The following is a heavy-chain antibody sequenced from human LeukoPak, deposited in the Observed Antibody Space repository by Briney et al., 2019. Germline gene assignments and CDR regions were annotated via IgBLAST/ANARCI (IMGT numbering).Heavy chain of an antibody. CDR2: INPSGGST. J-gene: IGHJ5*02. V-gene: IGHV1-46*01. CDR3: ARGGLRYFDWLYWFDP. Sequence: ASVKVSCKASGYTFTSYYMHWVRQAPGQGLEWMGIINPSGGSTSYAQKFQGRVTMTRDTSTSTVYMELSSLRSGDTAVYYCARGGLRYFDWLYWFDPWGQGTLVTVSS. D-gene: IGHD3-9*01. CDR1: GYTFTSYY.